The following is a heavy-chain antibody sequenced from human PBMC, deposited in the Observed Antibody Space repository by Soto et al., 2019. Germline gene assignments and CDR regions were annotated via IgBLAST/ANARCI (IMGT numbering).Heavy chain of an antibody. D-gene: IGHD3-22*01. V-gene: IGHV3-30-3*01. CDR2: ISYDGSNK. CDR1: GFTFSSYA. CDR3: ARDRSGYYLHYFDY. Sequence: PGGSLRLSCAASGFTFSSYAMHWVRQAPGKGLEWVAVISYDGSNKYYADSVKGRFTISRDNSKNTLYLQMNSLRAEDTAVYYCARDRSGYYLHYFDYWGQGTLFTVSS. J-gene: IGHJ4*02.